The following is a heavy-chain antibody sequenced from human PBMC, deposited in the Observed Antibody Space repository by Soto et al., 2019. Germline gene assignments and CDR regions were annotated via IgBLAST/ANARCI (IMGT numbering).Heavy chain of an antibody. V-gene: IGHV5-51*01. CDR1: GYSFTNYW. CDR3: AIHPCSGGGCSYPHYVDV. J-gene: IGHJ6*04. D-gene: IGHD2-15*01. CDR2: ISPGDSGT. Sequence: PGESLKISCETSGYSFTNYWIGWVRQMPGKGLEWMGIISPGDSGTTYSPSFQGQVTISVDKSISTAYLHWNSLKASDTAIYFCAIHPCSGGGCSYPHYVDVWGTGTTVTVSS.